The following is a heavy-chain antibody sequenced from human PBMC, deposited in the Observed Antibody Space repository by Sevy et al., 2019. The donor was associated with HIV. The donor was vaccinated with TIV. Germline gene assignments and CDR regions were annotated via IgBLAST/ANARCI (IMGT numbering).Heavy chain of an antibody. J-gene: IGHJ4*02. Sequence: GGSLRLSCAASGFTFSKYSMSWVRQPPGKGLEWVSTLSFGCGEINYADSVKGRFTISRDSSKSSVYLQMNNLRPEDTAGYYCAREGCTKPHDYWGQGTLVTVSS. CDR3: AREGCTKPHDY. V-gene: IGHV3-23*01. D-gene: IGHD2-8*01. CDR1: GFTFSKYS. CDR2: LSFGCGEI.